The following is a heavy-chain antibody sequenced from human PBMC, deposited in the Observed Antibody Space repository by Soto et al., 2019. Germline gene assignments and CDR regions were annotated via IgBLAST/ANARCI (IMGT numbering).Heavy chain of an antibody. CDR1: GFTFSIYS. Sequence: EVQLVESGGGLVQPGGSLRLSCAASGFTFSIYSMNWVRQAPGKGLEGVSYITSDRKTIHYADSVKGRFTIFRDSAKKSLYLQMNSLRDEDTAVYYCARSVAGHFDYWGQGTLVTVSS. J-gene: IGHJ4*02. V-gene: IGHV3-48*02. CDR2: ITSDRKTI. CDR3: ARSVAGHFDY. D-gene: IGHD6-19*01.